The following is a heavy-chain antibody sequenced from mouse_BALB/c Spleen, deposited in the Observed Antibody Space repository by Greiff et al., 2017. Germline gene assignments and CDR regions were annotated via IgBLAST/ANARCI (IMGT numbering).Heavy chain of an antibody. Sequence: VQLKESGGGLVKPGGSLKLSCAASVFTFSDYYMYWVRQTPEKRLEWVATISDGGSYTYYPDSVKGRFTISRDNAKNNLYLQMSSLKSEDTAMYYCARGGTTRSAWFAYWGQGTLVTVSA. D-gene: IGHD2-14*01. CDR1: VFTFSDYY. J-gene: IGHJ3*01. V-gene: IGHV5-4*02. CDR3: ARGGTTRSAWFAY. CDR2: ISDGGSYT.